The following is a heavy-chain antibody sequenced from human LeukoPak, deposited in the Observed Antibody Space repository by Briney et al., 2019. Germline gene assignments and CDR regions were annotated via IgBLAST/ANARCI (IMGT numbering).Heavy chain of an antibody. CDR3: ATTFPYCSSGTCAL. V-gene: IGHV3-7*01. CDR1: GLTFSSYW. J-gene: IGHJ4*02. CDR2: INPGGGTK. D-gene: IGHD2-15*01. Sequence: GGTLRLFCEASGLTFSSYWMSWVRQAPGKGLEWVAYINPGGGTKNYVASVKGRFTVPRDNAANSLYLQMDSLRAEDTAVYYCATTFPYCSSGTCALGGQGTLVTVSS.